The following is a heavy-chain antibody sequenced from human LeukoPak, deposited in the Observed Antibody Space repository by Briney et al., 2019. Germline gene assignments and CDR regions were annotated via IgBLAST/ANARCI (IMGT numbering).Heavy chain of an antibody. D-gene: IGHD1-14*01. CDR2: IYSGGST. J-gene: IGHJ3*02. CDR3: ARAVEAPGPAFDI. CDR1: GFTVSSSY. V-gene: IGHV3-53*01. Sequence: GGSLRLSCAASGFTVSSSYMSWVRQAPGKGLEWVSVIYSGGSTYYADSVKGRFTISRDNSKNTLYLQMNSLRAEDTAVYYCARAVEAPGPAFDIWGQGTMVTVSS.